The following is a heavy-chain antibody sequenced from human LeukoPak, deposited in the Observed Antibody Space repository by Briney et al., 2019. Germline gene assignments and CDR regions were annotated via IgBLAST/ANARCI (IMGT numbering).Heavy chain of an antibody. CDR1: GFTFSRYE. CDR3: ARDDNLIHLWAVFDY. D-gene: IGHD5-18*01. CDR2: ISATGSNI. J-gene: IGHJ4*02. V-gene: IGHV3-48*03. Sequence: GRSLRLSCAASGFTFSRYEMNWVRQAPGKGLEWVSYISATGSNIFYADSVKGRFTVSRDNAKNSLYLQMSSLRAEDTAVYYCARDDNLIHLWAVFDYWGQGSLVIVSS.